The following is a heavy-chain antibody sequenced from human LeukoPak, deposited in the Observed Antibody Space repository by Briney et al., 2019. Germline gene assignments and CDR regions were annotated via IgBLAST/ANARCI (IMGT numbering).Heavy chain of an antibody. J-gene: IGHJ5*02. D-gene: IGHD4-17*01. Sequence: SETLPLTCTVSGGSVSSVSDYWGWIRQPPGKGLEWIGNIYYSGSAYYNPSLNSRVTISVDTSKNQFSLKLNSVTAADTAIYYCAKMTTVDWFDPWGQGTLVTVSS. CDR3: AKMTTVDWFDP. V-gene: IGHV4-39*01. CDR1: GGSVSSVSDY. CDR2: IYYSGSA.